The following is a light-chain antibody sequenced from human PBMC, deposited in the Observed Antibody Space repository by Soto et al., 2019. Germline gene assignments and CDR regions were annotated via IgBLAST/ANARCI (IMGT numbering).Light chain of an antibody. CDR3: QQSNSSPPIT. CDR1: QNIGNN. J-gene: IGKJ2*01. V-gene: IGKV1-39*01. Sequence: DIQMTQSPSSLSASVGDRVTITCRASQNIGNNLNWFQQKPGRAPKLLIYAASRVHSEVPSRFSASGSGTDFTVTSRSLQLEDLATYYCQQSNSSPPITCGQGTTVEMK. CDR2: AAS.